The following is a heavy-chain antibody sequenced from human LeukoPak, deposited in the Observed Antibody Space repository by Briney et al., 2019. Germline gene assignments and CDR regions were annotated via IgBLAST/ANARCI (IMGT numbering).Heavy chain of an antibody. J-gene: IGHJ4*02. CDR2: IIPIFGTA. Sequence: SVKVSCKASGGTFSSYAISWVRQAPGQGLEWMGRIIPIFGTADYAQKFQGRVTITTDESTSTAYMELSSLRSEDTAVYYCATDLYGGYGDEGGYWGQGTLVTVSS. V-gene: IGHV1-69*05. CDR3: ATDLYGGYGDEGGY. CDR1: GGTFSSYA. D-gene: IGHD5-12*01.